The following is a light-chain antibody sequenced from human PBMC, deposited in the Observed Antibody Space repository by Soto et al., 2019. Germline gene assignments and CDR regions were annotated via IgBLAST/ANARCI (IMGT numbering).Light chain of an antibody. CDR3: QQYGISPPWT. J-gene: IGKJ1*01. CDR2: DAS. Sequence: EIILTQSPGTLSLSPGERATLSCRASQSVISNYLAWYQQKPGQAPRLLISDASYRATGIPDRFSGSGSGTDFTLTISRLEPENFAVYYCQQYGISPPWTFGQGTKVEIK. V-gene: IGKV3-20*01. CDR1: QSVISNY.